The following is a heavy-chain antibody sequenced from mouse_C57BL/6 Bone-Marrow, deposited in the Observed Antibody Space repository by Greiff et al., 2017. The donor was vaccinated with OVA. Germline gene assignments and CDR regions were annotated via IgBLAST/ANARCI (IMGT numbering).Heavy chain of an antibody. D-gene: IGHD3-1*01. J-gene: IGHJ3*01. CDR2: IWSGGST. Sequence: QVQLKESGPGLVQPSQSLSITCTVSGFSLTSYGVHWVRQSPGKGLEWLGVIWSGGSTDYTAAFISRLSISKDNSKCQVFFKMNSLQADDTARYYCARTGPVPFAYWGQGTLVTVSA. V-gene: IGHV2-2*01. CDR3: ARTGPVPFAY. CDR1: GFSLTSYG.